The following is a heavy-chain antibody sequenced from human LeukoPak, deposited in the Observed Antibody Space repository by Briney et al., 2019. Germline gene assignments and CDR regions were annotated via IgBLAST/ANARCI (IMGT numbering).Heavy chain of an antibody. CDR1: GYTFTGYY. D-gene: IGHD2-21*02. J-gene: IGHJ3*02. Sequence: GASVKVSCKASGYTFTGYYMHWVRQAPGQGPEWMGWINTNTGNPTYAQGFTGRFVFSLDTSVSTAYLQISRLKAEDTATYYCARDRGGGDSAFCRWTSDIWGQGTMVTVSS. CDR2: INTNTGNP. CDR3: ARDRGGGDSAFCRWTSDI. V-gene: IGHV7-4-1*02.